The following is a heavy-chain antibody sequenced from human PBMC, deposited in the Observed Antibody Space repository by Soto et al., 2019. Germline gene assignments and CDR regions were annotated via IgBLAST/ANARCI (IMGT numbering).Heavy chain of an antibody. D-gene: IGHD3-22*01. CDR1: GGSISSGGYH. Sequence: SETLSLTCTVSGGSISSGGYHWSWIRQHPGKGLEWIGYMYYSGSTSYNPSLKSRVTFSVDTSKNQFSLKLSSVTAEDTAVYYCARPTYYYDSSGPPAYWGQGTLVTVSS. V-gene: IGHV4-31*03. CDR2: MYYSGST. CDR3: ARPTYYYDSSGPPAY. J-gene: IGHJ4*02.